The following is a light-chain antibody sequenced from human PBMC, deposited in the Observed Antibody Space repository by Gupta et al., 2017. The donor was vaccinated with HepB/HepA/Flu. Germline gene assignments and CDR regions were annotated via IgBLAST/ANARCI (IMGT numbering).Light chain of an antibody. Sequence: SYELTQAPSVSVGPGETASITCGGDNIGSKSVYWFQQKPGQALVLVIYYDKKRAAGMPGRFSGSTTGNTTTLTIRGVEGGEEADYYCQGEDAHSDRVFGGGTKVTVL. CDR1: NIGSKS. CDR3: QGEDAHSDRV. CDR2: YDK. V-gene: IGLV3-21*01. J-gene: IGLJ3*02.